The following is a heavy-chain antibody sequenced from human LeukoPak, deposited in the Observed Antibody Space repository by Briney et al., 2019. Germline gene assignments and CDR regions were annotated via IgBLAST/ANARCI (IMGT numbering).Heavy chain of an antibody. CDR1: GGSISSYY. D-gene: IGHD3-10*01. Sequence: PSETLSLTCTVSGGSISSYYWSWIRQPPGKGLEWIGYIYYSGSTNYNPSLKSRVTISVDTSKNQFSLKLSSVTAADTAVYYCARSYGSGSYYNFKLLSDAFDIWGQGTMVTVSS. CDR3: ARSYGSGSYYNFKLLSDAFDI. J-gene: IGHJ3*02. CDR2: IYYSGST. V-gene: IGHV4-59*12.